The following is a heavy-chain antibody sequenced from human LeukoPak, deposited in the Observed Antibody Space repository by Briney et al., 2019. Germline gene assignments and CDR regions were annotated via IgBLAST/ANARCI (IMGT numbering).Heavy chain of an antibody. D-gene: IGHD3-10*01. V-gene: IGHV3-74*01. J-gene: IGHJ4*02. CDR3: ARDYKQ. Sequence: GGSLRISCAASGFTFRTYWMHWVRQAPGKGLVWVSNINSDGSSTTYADSVKGRFTISRDNSENTLYLQMKSLRAEDTAVYYCARDYKQGGQGTLVTVSS. CDR1: GFTFRTYW. CDR2: INSDGSST.